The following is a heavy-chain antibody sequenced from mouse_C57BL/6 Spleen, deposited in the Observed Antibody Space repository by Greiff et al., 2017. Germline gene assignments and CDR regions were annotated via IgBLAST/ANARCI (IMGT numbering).Heavy chain of an antibody. J-gene: IGHJ1*03. V-gene: IGHV5-16*01. CDR1: GFTFSDYY. D-gene: IGHD1-3*01. Sequence: EVQLVESEGGLVQPGSSMKLSCTASGFTFSDYYMAWVRQVPEKGLEWVANINYDGSSTYYLDSLKSRFIISRDNAKNILYLQMSSLKSEDTATYYCARDNNRNWYFDVWGTGTTVTVSS. CDR2: INYDGSST. CDR3: ARDNNRNWYFDV.